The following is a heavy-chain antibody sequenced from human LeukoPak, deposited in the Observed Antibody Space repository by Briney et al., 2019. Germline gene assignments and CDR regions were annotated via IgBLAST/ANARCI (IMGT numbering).Heavy chain of an antibody. V-gene: IGHV3-21*01. CDR1: GFTFSSYS. J-gene: IGHJ6*03. CDR2: ISSSSSYI. CDR3: ARNVYYYYYMDV. Sequence: PGGSLRLSCAASGFTFSSYSMNWVRQAPGKGLEWVSSISSSSSYIYYADSVKGRFTISRDNSKNTLYLQMNSLRAEDTAVYYCARNVYYYYYMDVWGKGTTVTISS.